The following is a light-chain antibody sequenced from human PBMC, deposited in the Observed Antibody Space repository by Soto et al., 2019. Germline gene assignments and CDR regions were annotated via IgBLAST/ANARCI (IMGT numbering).Light chain of an antibody. CDR2: GAS. V-gene: IGKV3-20*01. Sequence: DIVLTQSPGTLSLSPGERAALSCRASQSVSSSYLAWYQQKPGQAPRLLIYGASNRATGIPDRFSGSGSGTDFTLTNSRLEPEDFAVYYCQQYDNSPLTFGGGTKVEIK. CDR3: QQYDNSPLT. CDR1: QSVSSSY. J-gene: IGKJ4*01.